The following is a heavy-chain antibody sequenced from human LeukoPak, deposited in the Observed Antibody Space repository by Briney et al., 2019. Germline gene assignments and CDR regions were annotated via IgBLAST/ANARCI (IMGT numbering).Heavy chain of an antibody. CDR3: ARDSLRWFDP. J-gene: IGHJ5*02. CDR2: IYYSGST. D-gene: IGHD4-17*01. V-gene: IGHV4-59*01. CDR1: GGYISSYY. Sequence: SETLSLTCTVSGGYISSYYWSWIRQTPGKGLEWIGYIYYSGSTNYDPSLKSRVTISVDTSKNQFSLKLSSVTAADTAVYYCARDSLRWFDPWGQGTLVTVSS.